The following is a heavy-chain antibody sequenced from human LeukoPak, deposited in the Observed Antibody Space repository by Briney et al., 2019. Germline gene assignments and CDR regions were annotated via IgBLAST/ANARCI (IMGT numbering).Heavy chain of an antibody. D-gene: IGHD6-13*01. CDR3: AREEDWAAATASFDY. CDR1: GYTFTNYA. J-gene: IGHJ4*02. Sequence: ASVKVSCKTSGYTFTNYAMNWVRQAPGQGLEWMGWINTNTGNPTYARGFTGRFVFSSDTSVTTAYLQISGLKVEDTAVYYCAREEDWAAATASFDYWGQGTLVTVSS. V-gene: IGHV7-4-1*02. CDR2: INTNTGNP.